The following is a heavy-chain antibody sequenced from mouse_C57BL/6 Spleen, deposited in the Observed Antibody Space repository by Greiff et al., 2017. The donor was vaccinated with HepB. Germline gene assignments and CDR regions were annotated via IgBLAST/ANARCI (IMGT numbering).Heavy chain of an antibody. CDR1: GYTFSSYW. D-gene: IGHD2-4*01. CDR2: INPSNGGT. J-gene: IGHJ3*01. CDR3: ARIIYYDYDESAY. V-gene: IGHV1-53*01. Sequence: VQLQQPGTELVKPGASVKLSCKASGYTFSSYWMHWVKQRPGQGLEWIGNINPSNGGTNYNEKFKSKATLTVDKSSSTAYMQLSSLTSEDSAVYYCARIIYYDYDESAYWGQGTLVTVSA.